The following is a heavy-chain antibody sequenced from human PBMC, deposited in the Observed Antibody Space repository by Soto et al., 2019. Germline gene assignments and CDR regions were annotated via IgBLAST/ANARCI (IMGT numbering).Heavy chain of an antibody. CDR3: ARDGGQWQWPMRMSDAFDI. V-gene: IGHV3-7*01. Sequence: EAQLVESGGGLVQPGGSLRLSCAASGFTFSSYWMTWVRQAPGKGLEWVASIKQDGSQTYYVGSVEGRITISRDNAQNLLYLQMNNMRAEGTAVYYCARDGGQWQWPMRMSDAFDIWGPGTRVTASS. CDR1: GFTFSSYW. J-gene: IGHJ3*02. CDR2: IKQDGSQT. D-gene: IGHD6-19*01.